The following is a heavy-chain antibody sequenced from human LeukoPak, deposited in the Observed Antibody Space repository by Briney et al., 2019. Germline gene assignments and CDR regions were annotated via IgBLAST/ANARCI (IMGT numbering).Heavy chain of an antibody. CDR2: IYTTGNA. D-gene: IGHD3-22*01. CDR3: ARGKYYYDSNSSYRYFDP. V-gene: IGHV4-4*07. CDR1: GGSISSYS. Sequence: SETLSLTCTVSGGSISSYSWSWIRHPAGKGLEWIGRIYTTGNANYNHSLKSRVTMSIDTSKKQFSLNLSSVTAADTAVYYCARGKYYYDSNSSYRYFDPWGQGTLVTVSS. J-gene: IGHJ5*02.